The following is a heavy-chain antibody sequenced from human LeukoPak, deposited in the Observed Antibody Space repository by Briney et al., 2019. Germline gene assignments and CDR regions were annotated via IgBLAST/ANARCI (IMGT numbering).Heavy chain of an antibody. D-gene: IGHD2-21*01. J-gene: IGHJ4*02. CDR1: GGSISSSSYY. V-gene: IGHV4-39*07. Sequence: SETLSLTCTVSGGSISSSSYYWGWIRQPPGKGLEWIGSIYYSGSTYYNPSLKSRVTISVDTSKNQFSLKLSSVTAADTAVYYCARVPYIVVAGYYFDYWGQGTLVTVSS. CDR3: ARVPYIVVAGYYFDY. CDR2: IYYSGST.